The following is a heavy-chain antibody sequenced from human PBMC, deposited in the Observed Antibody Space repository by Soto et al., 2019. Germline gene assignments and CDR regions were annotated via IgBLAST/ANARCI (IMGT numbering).Heavy chain of an antibody. Sequence: QVQLVQSGAEVKKPGSSVKVSCKASGGTFSSYAISWVRQAPGQGLEWMGGIIPIFGTATYAQKFQGSVTITADESTSTAYMELSSLRSEDTAVYYCARAASRLARGGEWFDPWGQGTLVTVSS. D-gene: IGHD2-21*01. V-gene: IGHV1-69*01. J-gene: IGHJ5*02. CDR3: ARAASRLARGGEWFDP. CDR1: GGTFSSYA. CDR2: IIPIFGTA.